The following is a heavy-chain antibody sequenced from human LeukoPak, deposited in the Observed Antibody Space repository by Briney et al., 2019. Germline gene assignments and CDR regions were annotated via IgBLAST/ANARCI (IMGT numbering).Heavy chain of an antibody. D-gene: IGHD4-17*01. CDR1: GFTFSSYA. J-gene: IGHJ3*02. CDR3: ARGGDYAHDASDI. Sequence: GRSLRLSCAASGFTFSSYAIHWVRQAPGKGLDWVAVISYDGSNKYYADSVRGRFTISRDNSKNTLYLQMNSLRAEDTAVYYCARGGDYAHDASDIWGQGTMVTVPS. CDR2: ISYDGSNK. V-gene: IGHV3-30*04.